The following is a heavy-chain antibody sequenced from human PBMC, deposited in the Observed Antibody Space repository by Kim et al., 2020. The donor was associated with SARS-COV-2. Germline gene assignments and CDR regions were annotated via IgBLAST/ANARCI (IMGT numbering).Heavy chain of an antibody. CDR3: AKDKRHYHDSLDY. V-gene: IGHV3-23*01. D-gene: IGHD3-22*01. J-gene: IGHJ4*02. CDR2: IRGGGGST. CDR1: GFTFSSYA. Sequence: GGSLRLSCAASGFTFSSYAMTWVRQAPGKGLEWASVIRGGGGSTYYADSVQGRFTISRDNSKNTLYLQMNSLRGEDTAVYYCAKDKRHYHDSLDYWGKG.